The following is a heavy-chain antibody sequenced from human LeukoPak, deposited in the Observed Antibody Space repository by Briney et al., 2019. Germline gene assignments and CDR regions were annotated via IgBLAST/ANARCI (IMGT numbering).Heavy chain of an antibody. V-gene: IGHV1-69*13. CDR3: ARGHSSGLTNWFDP. Sequence: SVKVSCKASGYTFTGYYMHWVRQAPGQGLEWMGGIIPIFGTANYAQKFQGRVTITADESTSTAYMELSSLRSEDTAVYYCARGHSSGLTNWFDPWGQGTLVTVSS. CDR1: GYTFTGYY. CDR2: IIPIFGTA. J-gene: IGHJ5*02. D-gene: IGHD3-22*01.